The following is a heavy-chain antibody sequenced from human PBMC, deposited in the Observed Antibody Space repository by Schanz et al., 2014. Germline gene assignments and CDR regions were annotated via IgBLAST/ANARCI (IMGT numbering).Heavy chain of an antibody. D-gene: IGHD3-10*01. CDR1: GLIFSNYV. Sequence: EVQLAESGGGLVQPGGSLKLSCAASGLIFSNYVMSWVRQAPGKGLEWVSAISGGGGTTYYTDSVKGRFTISRDNSKNTLYLQMNSLRPEDTAVYYCAKYRGYYRVSGSYRELEYWGQGTLVTVSS. CDR3: AKYRGYYRVSGSYRELEY. V-gene: IGHV3-23*04. J-gene: IGHJ4*02. CDR2: ISGGGGTT.